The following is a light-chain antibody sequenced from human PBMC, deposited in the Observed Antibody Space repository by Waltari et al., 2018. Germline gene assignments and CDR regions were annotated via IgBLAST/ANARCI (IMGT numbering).Light chain of an antibody. CDR2: DND. J-gene: IGLJ3*02. V-gene: IGLV1-51*01. CDR1: SSNIGSSF. CDR3: GTWDTSLNTWV. Sequence: QSVLTQPPSVSAAPGPTVTLPCSGTSSNIGSSFVSWYQQFPVTAPKLLIHDNDERPSGIPDRFSGSKSGTSATLGITGLQTGDEADYYCGTWDTSLNTWVFGGGTKLTVL.